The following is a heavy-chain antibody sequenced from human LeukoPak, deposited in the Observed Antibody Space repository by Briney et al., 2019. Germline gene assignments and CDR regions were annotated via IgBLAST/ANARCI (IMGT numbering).Heavy chain of an antibody. CDR3: ARGFLEWSLDEYFQH. CDR1: GYSINNNYY. V-gene: IGHV4-38-2*02. J-gene: IGHJ1*01. CDR2: IYYSGST. Sequence: SETLSLTCTVSGYSINNNYYWGWIRQPPGKGLEWIGSIYYSGSTYYNPSLKSRVTISVDTSKNQFSLKLSSVTAADTAVYYCARGFLEWSLDEYFQHWGQGTLVTVSS. D-gene: IGHD3-3*01.